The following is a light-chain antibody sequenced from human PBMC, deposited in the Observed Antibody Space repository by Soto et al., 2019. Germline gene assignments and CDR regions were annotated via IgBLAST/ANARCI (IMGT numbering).Light chain of an antibody. Sequence: QSALTQPASVSGSPGQSITISCTGSGSDIGAYNYVSWYQQHPGKAPKLLIHGVTRRPSGVSSRFSASKSAYTASLTISGLQAEDEANYYCVPYTTSASYVFGTGTKLTVL. J-gene: IGLJ1*01. V-gene: IGLV2-14*01. CDR1: GSDIGAYNY. CDR3: VPYTTSASYV. CDR2: GVT.